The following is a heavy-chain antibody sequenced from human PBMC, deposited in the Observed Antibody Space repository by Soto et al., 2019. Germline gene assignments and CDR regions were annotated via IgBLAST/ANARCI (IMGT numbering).Heavy chain of an antibody. CDR1: GFTFSNYW. V-gene: IGHV3-7*04. D-gene: IGHD3-22*01. CDR3: ARGDYHDDSGPFSDAFDV. Sequence: GGSLRLSCAASGFTFSNYWMSWVRQVPGKGLEWVANIKQDGSQKWYVDSVKGRFTISRDNAKKSLFLQMNGLRVEDTAMYYCARGDYHDDSGPFSDAFDVWGQGTMVTVSS. J-gene: IGHJ3*01. CDR2: IKQDGSQK.